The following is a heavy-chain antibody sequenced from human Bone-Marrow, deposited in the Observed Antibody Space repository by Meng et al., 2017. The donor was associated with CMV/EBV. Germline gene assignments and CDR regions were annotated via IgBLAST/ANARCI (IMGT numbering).Heavy chain of an antibody. J-gene: IGHJ6*02. CDR1: GGTFSSYA. CDR3: ARAQGGYCSSTSCYTYYYGMDV. V-gene: IGHV1-69*05. D-gene: IGHD2-2*02. CDR2: IIPIFGTA. Sequence: SVKVSCKASGGTFSSYAISWVRQAPGQGLEWMGGIIPIFGTANYAQKFQGRVTITTDESTSTAYMELSSLRSEDTAVYYCARAQGGYCSSTSCYTYYYGMDVWGQGTTVTVSS.